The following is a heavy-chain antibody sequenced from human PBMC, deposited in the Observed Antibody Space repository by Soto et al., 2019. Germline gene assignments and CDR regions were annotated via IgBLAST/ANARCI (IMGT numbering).Heavy chain of an antibody. Sequence: GGSLRLSCAASGFTFSSYSMNWVRQAPGKGLEWVSYISSSSSTIYYADSVKGRFTISRDNAKNSLYLQMNSLRNEDTAVYYCARDQYDYVWGSYRPMPDYYYYGMDVWGQGTTVTVSS. CDR1: GFTFSSYS. CDR3: ARDQYDYVWGSYRPMPDYYYYGMDV. V-gene: IGHV3-48*02. D-gene: IGHD3-16*02. J-gene: IGHJ6*02. CDR2: ISSSSSTI.